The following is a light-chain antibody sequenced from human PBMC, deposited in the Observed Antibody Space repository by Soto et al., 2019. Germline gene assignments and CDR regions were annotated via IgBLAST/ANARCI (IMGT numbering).Light chain of an antibody. J-gene: IGKJ1*01. CDR2: AAS. V-gene: IGKV1-27*01. Sequence: DIQMTQSPSSLSASVGDRVTITCRASQDISNYLGWYQQKSGKVPKLLIYAASTLQSGVPSRFSGSGSGTDFTLTISSLQPEDVATYYCQKYNSFPWTFGQGTKVEIK. CDR3: QKYNSFPWT. CDR1: QDISNY.